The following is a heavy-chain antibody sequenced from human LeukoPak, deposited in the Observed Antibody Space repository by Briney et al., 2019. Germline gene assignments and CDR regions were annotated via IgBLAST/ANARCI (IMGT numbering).Heavy chain of an antibody. J-gene: IGHJ4*02. V-gene: IGHV4-34*01. CDR2: INHSGST. CDR1: GGSFSGYY. Sequence: PSETLSLTCAVYGGSFSGYYWSWIRQPPGKGLEWIGEINHSGSTNYNPSLKSRVTISVDTSKNQFSLKLSPVTAADTAVYYCASIYDSSGYYNYWGQGTLVTVSS. D-gene: IGHD3-22*01. CDR3: ASIYDSSGYYNY.